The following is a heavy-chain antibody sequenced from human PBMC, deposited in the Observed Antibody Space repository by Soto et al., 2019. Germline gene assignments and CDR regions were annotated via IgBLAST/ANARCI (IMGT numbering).Heavy chain of an antibody. Sequence: EVQLVESGGGLVQPGGSLRLSCVASGLTFSSWMSWVRQAPGKGLEWVAMTTQDGSGKHYVDSVKGRFTIYRDSAKNSMYLQMNSLTVEDTAMYYCASLDTAMIKTACYWGQGTQVTVSS. CDR2: TTQDGSGK. CDR3: ASLDTAMIKTACY. J-gene: IGHJ4*02. V-gene: IGHV3-7*01. CDR1: GLTFSSW. D-gene: IGHD5-18*01.